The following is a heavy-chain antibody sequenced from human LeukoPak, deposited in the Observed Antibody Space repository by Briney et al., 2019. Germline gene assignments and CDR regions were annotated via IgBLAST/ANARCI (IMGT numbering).Heavy chain of an antibody. CDR3: ARVPYASSWDS. CDR1: GFRFSSYW. D-gene: IGHD6-13*01. Sequence: GGSLRLSCAASGFRFSSYWMTWVRQAPGKGLEWVSYIGRDVNTIYYADSVKGRFTISRDNAKNSLYLQMNSLRVDDTAVYYCARVPYASSWDSWGQGTLVTVSS. CDR2: IGRDVNTI. J-gene: IGHJ4*02. V-gene: IGHV3-48*01.